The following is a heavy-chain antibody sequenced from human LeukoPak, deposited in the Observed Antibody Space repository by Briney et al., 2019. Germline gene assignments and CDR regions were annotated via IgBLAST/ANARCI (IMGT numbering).Heavy chain of an antibody. V-gene: IGHV3-23*01. CDR1: GFTFSNYA. J-gene: IGHJ4*02. D-gene: IGHD1-26*01. CDR3: AREAIVGAYYFDY. Sequence: GGSLRLSCAASGFTFSNYAMSWVRQAPGKGLEWVSGISGSGGMTYSADSVKGRFTISRDNAKNSLYLQMNSLRAEDTAVYYCAREAIVGAYYFDYWGQGTLVTVSS. CDR2: ISGSGGMT.